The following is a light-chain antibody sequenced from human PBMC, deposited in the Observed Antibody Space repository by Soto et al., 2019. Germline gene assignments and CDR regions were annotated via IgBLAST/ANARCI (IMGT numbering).Light chain of an antibody. CDR2: DNN. J-gene: IGLJ1*01. CDR1: SSNIGNNY. CDR3: GTWDSSLSVYV. V-gene: IGLV1-51*01. Sequence: QSVLTQPPSVSAAPGQKVTISCSGSSSNIGNNYVSWYQQLPGTAPKLLIYDNNKRPSGIPDRFSGSKSGTSATLGITGLQTGDEADYYCGTWDSSLSVYVFGTGTKVTGL.